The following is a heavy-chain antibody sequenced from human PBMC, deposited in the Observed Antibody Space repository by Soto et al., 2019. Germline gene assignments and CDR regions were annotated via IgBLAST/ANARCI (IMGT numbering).Heavy chain of an antibody. Sequence: PGESLKISCKGSGYKFTSYYINWVRQMPGKGLEWMGRIDPSGSYSNFSPSFQGHVTISADKSISTAYLQWSRLEASDTAMYYCARRSITMPRAADDAFDIWGQGTMVT. J-gene: IGHJ3*02. CDR2: IDPSGSYS. V-gene: IGHV5-10-1*01. CDR3: ARRSITMPRAADDAFDI. CDR1: GYKFTSYY. D-gene: IGHD3-10*01.